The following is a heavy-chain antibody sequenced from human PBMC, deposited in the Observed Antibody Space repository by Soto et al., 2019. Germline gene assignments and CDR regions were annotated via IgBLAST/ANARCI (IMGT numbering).Heavy chain of an antibody. J-gene: IGHJ5*02. CDR3: ARGNDYGGRWFDL. Sequence: SVTLSLTCTVSGGSISSYYWSWIRQPPGKGLEWIGYIYYSGSTNYNPSLKSRVTISVDTSKNQFSLKLSSVTAADTAVYYCARGNDYGGRWFDLWGHRTLVSASS. CDR2: IYYSGST. V-gene: IGHV4-59*01. CDR1: GGSISSYY. D-gene: IGHD4-17*01.